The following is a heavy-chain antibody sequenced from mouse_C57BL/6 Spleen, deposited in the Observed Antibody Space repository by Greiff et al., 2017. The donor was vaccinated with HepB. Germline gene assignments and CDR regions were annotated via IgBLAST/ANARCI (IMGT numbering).Heavy chain of an antibody. J-gene: IGHJ2*01. CDR3: ARRSGSSYPSFDY. CDR1: GYTFTSYW. CDR2: IDPSDSET. V-gene: IGHV1-52*01. D-gene: IGHD1-1*01. Sequence: QVQLQQPGAELVRPGSSVKLSCKASGYTFTSYWMHWVKQRPIQGLEWIGNIDPSDSETHYNQKFKDKATLTVDKSSSTAYMQLSSLTSEDSAVYYCARRSGSSYPSFDYWGQGTTLTVSS.